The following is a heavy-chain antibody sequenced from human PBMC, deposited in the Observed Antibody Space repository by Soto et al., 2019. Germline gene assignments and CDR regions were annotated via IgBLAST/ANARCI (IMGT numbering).Heavy chain of an antibody. CDR1: GGTFSSYA. V-gene: IGHV1-69*01. D-gene: IGHD3-10*01. Sequence: QVQLVQSGAEVKKPGSSVKVSCKASGGTFSSYAISWVRQAPGQGLAWMGGIIPIFGTANYAQKFQGRVTITADESTSTAYMELGIVRSEDTAVYYCARLPSGSGSYYENFDYWGQGTLVTVSS. CDR3: ARLPSGSGSYYENFDY. CDR2: IIPIFGTA. J-gene: IGHJ4*02.